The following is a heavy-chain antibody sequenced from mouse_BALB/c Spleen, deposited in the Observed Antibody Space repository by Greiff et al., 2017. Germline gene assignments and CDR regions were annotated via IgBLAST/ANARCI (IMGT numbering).Heavy chain of an antibody. V-gene: IGHV2-6-5*01. CDR2: IWGGGST. J-gene: IGHJ4*01. CDR3: AKHGPTYGNYGGYAMDY. CDR1: GFSLTDYG. Sequence: VMLVESGPGLVAPSQSLSITCTVSGFSLTDYGVSWIRQPPGKGLEWLGVIWGGGSTYYNSALKSRLSISKDNSKSQVFLKMNSLQTDDTAMYYCAKHGPTYGNYGGYAMDYWGQGTSVTVSS. D-gene: IGHD2-10*02.